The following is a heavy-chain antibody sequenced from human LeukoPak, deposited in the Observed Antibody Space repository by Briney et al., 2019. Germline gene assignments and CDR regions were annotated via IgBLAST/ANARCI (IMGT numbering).Heavy chain of an antibody. V-gene: IGHV4-59*01. CDR2: IYYSGST. CDR1: GGSISSYY. J-gene: IGHJ6*03. CDR3: ARDLAGPMDV. Sequence: PSETLSLTCTVSGGSISSYYWSWIRQPPGKGLEWIGYIYYSGSTNYNPSLKSRVTISVDTSKSQFSLKLSSVTAADTAVYYCARDLAGPMDVWGKGTTVTVSS. D-gene: IGHD6-19*01.